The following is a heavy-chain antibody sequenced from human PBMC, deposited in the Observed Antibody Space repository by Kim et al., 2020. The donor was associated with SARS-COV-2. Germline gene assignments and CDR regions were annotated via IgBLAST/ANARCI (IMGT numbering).Heavy chain of an antibody. CDR1: GGSFSGYY. D-gene: IGHD2-2*01. CDR3: ASGRRWSSTSCLRGWGY. J-gene: IGHJ4*02. Sequence: LETLSLTCAVYGGSFSGYYWSWIRQPPGKGLEWIGEINHSGSTNYNPSLKSRVTISVDTSKNQFSLKLSSVTAADTAVYYCASGRRWSSTSCLRGWGYWGRGTQDTVSS. V-gene: IGHV4-34*01. CDR2: INHSGST.